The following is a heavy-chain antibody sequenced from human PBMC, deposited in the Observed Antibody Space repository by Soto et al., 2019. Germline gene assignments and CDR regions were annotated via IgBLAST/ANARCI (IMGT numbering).Heavy chain of an antibody. J-gene: IGHJ4*02. CDR2: INAPGETK. CDR1: GFTFSNYG. D-gene: IGHD2-21*01. CDR3: ARDPEGINDFDY. Sequence: EVQLVESGGGLVQPGGSLRLSCEASGFTFSNYGMNWARQAPGRGLEWVTHINAPGETKSYSDSVKGRFTISRDDAKNSLYLQMNSLTADDTAIYYCARDPEGINDFDYWGQGTLVTVSS. V-gene: IGHV3-48*04.